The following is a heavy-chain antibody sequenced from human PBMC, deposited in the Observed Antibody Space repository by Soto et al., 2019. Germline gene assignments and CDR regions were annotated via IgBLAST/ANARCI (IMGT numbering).Heavy chain of an antibody. CDR2: ISSSGSTI. CDR3: ARQDTGYSSSWYGGLLDY. J-gene: IGHJ4*02. D-gene: IGHD6-13*01. CDR1: GFTFSSYE. Sequence: EVQVVESGGGLVQPGGSLRLSCAASGFTFSSYEMNWVRQAPGKGLGWVSYISSSGSTIYYADSVKGRFTISRDNAKNPLYLQMNSLRAEDTAVYYCARQDTGYSSSWYGGLLDYWGQGTLVTVSS. V-gene: IGHV3-48*03.